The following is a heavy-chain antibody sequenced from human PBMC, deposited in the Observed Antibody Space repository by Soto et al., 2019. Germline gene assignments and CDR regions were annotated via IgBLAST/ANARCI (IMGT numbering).Heavy chain of an antibody. CDR3: ARGGFYNWNNYYFDY. Sequence: VASVKVSCKASGYTFTSYGISWVRQAPGQGLEWMGWISAYNGNTNYAQKLQGRVTMTTDTSTSTAYMELRSLRSDDTAVYYCARGGFYNWNNYYFDYWGQGTLVTVSS. J-gene: IGHJ4*02. CDR1: GYTFTSYG. CDR2: ISAYNGNT. V-gene: IGHV1-18*04. D-gene: IGHD1-20*01.